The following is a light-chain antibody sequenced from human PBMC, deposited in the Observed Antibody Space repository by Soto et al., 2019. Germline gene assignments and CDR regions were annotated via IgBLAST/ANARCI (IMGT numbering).Light chain of an antibody. Sequence: QSALTQPASVSGSPGQSITISCTGTSSDVGGYNYVSWYQQHPGNAPKLMIYEVSNRPSGVSNRFSGSKSGNTASLTISGLQAEDEADYYCSSYTSSSSHYVFGTGTQLTVL. CDR3: SSYTSSSSHYV. J-gene: IGLJ1*01. CDR2: EVS. CDR1: SSDVGGYNY. V-gene: IGLV2-14*01.